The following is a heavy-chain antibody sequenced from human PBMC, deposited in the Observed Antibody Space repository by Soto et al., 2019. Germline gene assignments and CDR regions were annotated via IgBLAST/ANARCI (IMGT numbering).Heavy chain of an antibody. J-gene: IGHJ5*01. D-gene: IGHD4-17*01. V-gene: IGHV3-74*01. CDR3: AKECDYGDYAGENWFDS. CDR1: GFTFFAYW. CDR2: INSDGSHT. Sequence: EVQLVESGGGLVQPGGSLRLSCAASGFTFFAYWIHWVRQVPGKGLVWVSRINSDGSHTSYADSVRGRFTISRHNSKNTGYLQMNSLTAEATAVYYCAKECDYGDYAGENWFDSWGQGSLVTVSS.